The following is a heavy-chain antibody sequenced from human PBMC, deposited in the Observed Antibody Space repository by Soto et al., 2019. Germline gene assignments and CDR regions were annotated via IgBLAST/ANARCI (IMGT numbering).Heavy chain of an antibody. Sequence: ASVKVSCKASGYTFTSYYMHWVRQAPGQGLEWMGIINPSGGSTSYAQKFQGRVTMTRDTSTSTVYMELSSLRSEDTAVYYCARGFNGYYDSSGYYYEGYNWFDPWGQGTLVTVSS. CDR2: INPSGGST. J-gene: IGHJ5*02. CDR3: ARGFNGYYDSSGYYYEGYNWFDP. CDR1: GYTFTSYY. D-gene: IGHD3-22*01. V-gene: IGHV1-46*01.